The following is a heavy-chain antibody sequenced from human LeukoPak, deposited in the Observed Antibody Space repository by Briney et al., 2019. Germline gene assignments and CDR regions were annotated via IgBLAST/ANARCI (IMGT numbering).Heavy chain of an antibody. D-gene: IGHD3-22*01. CDR1: GYTFTSYY. Sequence: ASVKVSCKASGYTFTSYYMHWVRQAPGQGLEWMGIINPSGGSTSYAQKFQGRVTMTRDMSTSTVYMELSSLRSEDTAVYYCAREGLSGYYYYWGQGTLVTVSS. CDR2: INPSGGST. V-gene: IGHV1-46*01. J-gene: IGHJ4*02. CDR3: AREGLSGYYYY.